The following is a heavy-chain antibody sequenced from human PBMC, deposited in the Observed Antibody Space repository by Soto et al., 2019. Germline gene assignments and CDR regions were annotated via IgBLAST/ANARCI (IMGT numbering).Heavy chain of an antibody. Sequence: QVQLVQSGAEVKKPGASVTVSCRSSGDTFTDYYMHWVRQAPGQGLECMGWINPNSGVTKYAQKFQGWVTMTRDTSIRTVYMQLSRLRSDDTAVYYCARESGGATATLDYYYFYMDVWGTGTTVTVSS. CDR2: INPNSGVT. V-gene: IGHV1-2*04. CDR1: GDTFTDYY. D-gene: IGHD5-12*01. CDR3: ARESGGATATLDYYYFYMDV. J-gene: IGHJ6*03.